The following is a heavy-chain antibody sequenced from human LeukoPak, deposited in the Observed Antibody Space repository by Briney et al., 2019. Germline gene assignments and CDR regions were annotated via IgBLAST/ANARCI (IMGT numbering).Heavy chain of an antibody. Sequence: SETLSLTCTVSGGSISSNNHYWGWIRQPPGKGLEWIGSIYYSGTTFYRPSLITRATISLDTSKNQFSLKLRFVTAADTAVYYCARRAVGGWYEYWGQGTLVTVSS. CDR2: IYYSGTT. V-gene: IGHV4-39*07. J-gene: IGHJ4*02. D-gene: IGHD6-19*01. CDR3: ARRAVGGWYEY. CDR1: GGSISSNNHY.